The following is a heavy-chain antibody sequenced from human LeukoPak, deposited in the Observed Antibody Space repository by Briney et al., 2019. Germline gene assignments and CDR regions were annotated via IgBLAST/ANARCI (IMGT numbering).Heavy chain of an antibody. CDR3: ARGPYCSSSSPIPCAFDI. J-gene: IGHJ3*02. V-gene: IGHV4-61*02. D-gene: IGHD2-2*01. CDR1: GGSISSGSSY. CDR2: IYTSGST. Sequence: SQTLSLTWTVSGGSISSGSSYWSWIRQPARKGLEWIGRIYTSGSTNYNPSLKSRVTISVDTSKNQFSLKLSSVTAADTAVYYCARGPYCSSSSPIPCAFDIWGQGTMVTVSS.